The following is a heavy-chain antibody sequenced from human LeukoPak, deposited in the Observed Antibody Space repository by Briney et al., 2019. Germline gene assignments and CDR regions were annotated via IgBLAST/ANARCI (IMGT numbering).Heavy chain of an antibody. Sequence: PGGSLRLSCAASGLIVSTFAMSWVRQRPARGLEWVSIISGNGETFYADSVKGRFTLSSDSSRNTVYLQLNNLRVEDTAIYYCARASCVSTTDAVRWGPGTLVTVSS. CDR1: GLIVSTFA. V-gene: IGHV3-23*01. CDR3: ARASCVSTTDAVR. J-gene: IGHJ4*02. CDR2: ISGNGET. D-gene: IGHD1-14*01.